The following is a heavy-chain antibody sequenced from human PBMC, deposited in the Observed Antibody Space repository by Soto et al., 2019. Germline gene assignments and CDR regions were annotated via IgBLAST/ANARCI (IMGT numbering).Heavy chain of an antibody. J-gene: IGHJ6*03. D-gene: IGHD2-8*01. CDR3: ARDAYGTQYYYYYMDV. CDR2: IKQDGSEK. V-gene: IGHV3-7*01. CDR1: GFTFSSYW. Sequence: GGSLRLSCAASGFTFSSYWMSWVRQAPGKGLEWVANIKQDGSEKYYVDSVKGRFTISRDNAKNSLYLQMNSLRAEDTAVYYCARDAYGTQYYYYYMDVWGKGTTVTVSS.